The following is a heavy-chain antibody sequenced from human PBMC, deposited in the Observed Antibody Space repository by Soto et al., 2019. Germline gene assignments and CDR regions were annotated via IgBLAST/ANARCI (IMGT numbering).Heavy chain of an antibody. CDR3: ARAHYGDYGYGMDV. V-gene: IGHV4-30-2*01. J-gene: IGHJ6*02. D-gene: IGHD4-17*01. CDR1: GGSISSGGYS. Sequence: PSETLSLTCAVSGGSISSGGYSWTWIRQPPGRGLEWIGYIYHSGSSYYNPSLKSRDTISVDRSKNQFSLKLSSVTAADTAVYYCARAHYGDYGYGMDVWGQGTTVTVSS. CDR2: IYHSGSS.